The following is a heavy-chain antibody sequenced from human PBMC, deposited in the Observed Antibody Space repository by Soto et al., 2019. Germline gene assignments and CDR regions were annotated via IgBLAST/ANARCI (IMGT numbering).Heavy chain of an antibody. CDR2: IYYSGDT. CDR3: ARGPNIRTYDY. CDR1: GDSIISGDYY. V-gene: IGHV4-30-4*01. J-gene: IGHJ4*02. Sequence: SETLSLTCTVSGDSIISGDYYWSWNRQPPGKGLEWIGYIYYSGDTNYNPSLKSRVTISVDTSKNQFSLKLSSVTAADTAVYYCARGPNIRTYDYWGQGTLVT.